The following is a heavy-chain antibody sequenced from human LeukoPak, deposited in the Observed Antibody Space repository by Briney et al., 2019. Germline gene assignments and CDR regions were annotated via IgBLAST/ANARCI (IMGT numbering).Heavy chain of an antibody. V-gene: IGHV3-30-3*01. CDR3: AREWGAAADY. CDR1: GFTFSDYA. D-gene: IGHD6-13*01. J-gene: IGHJ4*02. Sequence: PGGSLRLSCAAAGFTFSDYAIHWVRQAPGKGLEWVAVMSYDGSIKYYADSVKGRFTISRDNSKDTLYLQMNSLRAEDTAVYYCAREWGAAADYWGQGTLVIVSS. CDR2: MSYDGSIK.